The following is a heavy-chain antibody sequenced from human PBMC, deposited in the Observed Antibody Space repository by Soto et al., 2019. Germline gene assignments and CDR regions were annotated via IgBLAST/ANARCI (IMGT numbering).Heavy chain of an antibody. D-gene: IGHD6-13*01. CDR3: ARTIVAAGGRRYFDL. CDR2: INSSSSYT. J-gene: IGHJ2*01. CDR1: GFTFSDYY. V-gene: IGHV3-11*05. Sequence: QVQLVESGGGLVKPGGSLRLSCAASGFTFSDYYMSWIRQAPGKGLEWVSYINSSSSYTNYADSVKGRFTISRDNAKNSLYLQMYSLRAEDTAVYYCARTIVAAGGRRYFDLWGRGTLVTVSS.